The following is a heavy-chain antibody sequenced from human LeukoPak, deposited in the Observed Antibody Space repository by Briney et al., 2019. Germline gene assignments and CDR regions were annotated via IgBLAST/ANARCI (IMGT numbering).Heavy chain of an antibody. CDR3: ARGPLRYGVPGYY. CDR2: ISAYNGNT. D-gene: IGHD3-3*01. CDR1: GYTFTSYG. V-gene: IGHV1-18*01. J-gene: IGHJ4*02. Sequence: GESLKISCKASGYTFTSYGISWVRQAPGQGLEWMGWISAYNGNTNYAQKLQGRVTMTTDASTSTAYMELRSLRSDDTAVYYCARGPLRYGVPGYYWGQGTLVTVSS.